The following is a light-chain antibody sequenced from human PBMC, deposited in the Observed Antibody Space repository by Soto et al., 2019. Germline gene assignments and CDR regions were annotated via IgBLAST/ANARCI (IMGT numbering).Light chain of an antibody. CDR3: QPYETFSPWT. Sequence: DIQMTQSPSTLSASIGDRVTITCRASQRIDTWLAWYQQKPGTAPKLLIYKATILQSGVPSRFSGSGSGTEFTLAISSLQPDDFATYYCQPYETFSPWTVGQGTKVDIK. V-gene: IGKV1-5*03. CDR1: QRIDTW. CDR2: KAT. J-gene: IGKJ1*01.